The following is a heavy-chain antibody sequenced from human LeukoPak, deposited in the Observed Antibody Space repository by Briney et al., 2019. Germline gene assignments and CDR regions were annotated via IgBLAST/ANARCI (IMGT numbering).Heavy chain of an antibody. D-gene: IGHD2-2*01. J-gene: IGHJ4*02. CDR1: GFTFSSYS. Sequence: PGGSLGLICAASGFTFSSYSMNWVRQAPGKGLEWVSSISSSSSYIYYADTVKGRVTISRDNAKNSLYLQMNSLRAEDTAVYYCARAGYCSSTSCYLDYWGQGTLVTVSS. V-gene: IGHV3-21*01. CDR3: ARAGYCSSTSCYLDY. CDR2: ISSSSSYI.